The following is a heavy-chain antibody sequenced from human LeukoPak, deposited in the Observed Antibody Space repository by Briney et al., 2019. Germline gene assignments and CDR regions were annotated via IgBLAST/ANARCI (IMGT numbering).Heavy chain of an antibody. CDR3: AKDKGYTSGPTFDY. Sequence: GGSLRLSCAASGFTFSDYYMSWIRQAPGKGLEWVSAISGSGDSTYYADSVKGRFTISRDNSKNTLNLQMNSLRGEDTAVYYCAKDKGYTSGPTFDYWGLGTLITVSS. J-gene: IGHJ4*02. CDR2: ISGSGDST. D-gene: IGHD6-25*01. CDR1: GFTFSDYY. V-gene: IGHV3-23*01.